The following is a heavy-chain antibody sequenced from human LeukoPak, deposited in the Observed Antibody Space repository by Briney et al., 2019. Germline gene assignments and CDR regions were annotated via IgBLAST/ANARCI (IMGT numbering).Heavy chain of an antibody. V-gene: IGHV3-23*01. CDR3: TNGLCCGDYGGY. Sequence: QPGGSLRLSCAASGFTFSSYAMTWVRQAPGKGPEWVSSISGSGGKTYYADSVKGRFTISRDNSKSTLYLQMNNLRAEDTAVYYCTNGLCCGDYGGYWGPGTLVTVSS. CDR1: GFTFSSYA. D-gene: IGHD4-23*01. CDR2: ISGSGGKT. J-gene: IGHJ4*02.